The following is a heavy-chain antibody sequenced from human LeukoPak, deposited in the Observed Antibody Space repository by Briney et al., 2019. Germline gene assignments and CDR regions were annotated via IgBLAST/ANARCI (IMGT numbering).Heavy chain of an antibody. CDR1: TFFINSYT. J-gene: IGHJ4*02. Sequence: GGSLRLSCTASTFFINSYTMTWVRQAPGKGLEWVAVISYDGSNKYYADSVKGRFTISRDNSKNTLYLQMNSLRAEDTAVYYCAKASGDSSGNLDYWGQGTLVTVSS. V-gene: IGHV3-30*18. CDR2: ISYDGSNK. CDR3: AKASGDSSGNLDY. D-gene: IGHD3-22*01.